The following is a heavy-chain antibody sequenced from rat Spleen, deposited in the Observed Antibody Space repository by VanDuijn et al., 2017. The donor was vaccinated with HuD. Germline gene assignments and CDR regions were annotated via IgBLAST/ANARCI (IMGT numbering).Heavy chain of an antibody. J-gene: IGHJ2*01. V-gene: IGHV2S8*01. D-gene: IGHD1-12*02. CDR2: ISSGGNT. CDR1: GFSLSNFC. CDR3: TRDGD. Sequence: QVQLKESGPDLVQPAPTLSLTCTVSGFSLSNFCVSWVRQPPGQGLEWIAGISSGGNTYHNSVLRSRLSISRDTSKSQVFLKMDSLQTEDTAMYFCTRDGDWGQGVMVTVSS.